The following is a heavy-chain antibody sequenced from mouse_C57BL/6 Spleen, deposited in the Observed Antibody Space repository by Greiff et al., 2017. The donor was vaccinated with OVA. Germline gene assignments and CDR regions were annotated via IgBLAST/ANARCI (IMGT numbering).Heavy chain of an antibody. J-gene: IGHJ1*03. Sequence: VQLQQPGAELVRPGSSVKLSCKASGYTFTSYWMHWVKQRPLPGLEWIGNIDPSDSETNYNQKFKDKATLTVDKSSSTAYMQLSSLTSEDSAVDYSARDYGSSDKYFDVWGTGTTVTVSS. CDR1: GYTFTSYW. D-gene: IGHD1-1*01. CDR3: ARDYGSSDKYFDV. CDR2: IDPSDSET. V-gene: IGHV1-52*01.